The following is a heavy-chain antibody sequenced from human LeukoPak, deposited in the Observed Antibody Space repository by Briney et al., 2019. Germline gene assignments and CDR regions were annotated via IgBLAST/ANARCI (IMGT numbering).Heavy chain of an antibody. V-gene: IGHV3-30*02. Sequence: PGGSLRLSCAVSGFTFSGYGTHGVRQAPGMGLEWMAFIRYDGSNKYYAESVKGRFTIFRDNSKNTLHLQMNSRRADDTAVYYCAKEWQWQLLIVDSWGQGTLVTVSS. D-gene: IGHD1-26*01. J-gene: IGHJ4*02. CDR2: IRYDGSNK. CDR3: AKEWQWQLLIVDS. CDR1: GFTFSGYG.